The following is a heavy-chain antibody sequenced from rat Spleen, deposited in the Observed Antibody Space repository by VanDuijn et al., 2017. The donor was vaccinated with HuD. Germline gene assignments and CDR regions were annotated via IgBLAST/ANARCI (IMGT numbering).Heavy chain of an antibody. CDR3: ATDYFGGYVLDA. CDR1: GFTFRNYG. Sequence: EVQLVESGGGLVQPGRSLKLSCAASGFTFRNYGMHWIRQAPTKGLEWVASISPSGGTTYYRDSVKGRFTISRDNEKVTLFLRMDSLRSEDTATYYCATDYFGGYVLDAWGQGTSVTVSS. J-gene: IGHJ4*01. V-gene: IGHV5-19*01. CDR2: ISPSGGTT. D-gene: IGHD1-11*01.